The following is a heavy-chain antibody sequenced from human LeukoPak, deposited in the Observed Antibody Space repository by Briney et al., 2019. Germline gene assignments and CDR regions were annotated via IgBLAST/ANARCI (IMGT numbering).Heavy chain of an antibody. CDR1: GGSINSYY. J-gene: IGHJ4*02. CDR2: IYYTGST. V-gene: IGHV4-59*01. Sequence: SETLSLTCTVSGGSINSYYWSWIRQPPGKGLEWIGSIYYTGSTNYNPSLKSRVTISVDTSKNQFSLKLSSVTAADTAVYYCARTPPNCSGGSCYSGVIFDYSGQGTLVTVSS. D-gene: IGHD2-15*01. CDR3: ARTPPNCSGGSCYSGVIFDY.